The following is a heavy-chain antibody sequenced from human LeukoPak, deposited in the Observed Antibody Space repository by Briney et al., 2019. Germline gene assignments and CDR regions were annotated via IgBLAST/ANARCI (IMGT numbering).Heavy chain of an antibody. J-gene: IGHJ5*01. CDR1: GFTCSSIW. CDR3: CTKVGERKDWYDS. CDR2: IKQDGSEK. V-gene: IGHV3-7*02. Sequence: GGSLRLSCAASGFTCSSIWMSWVRQAPGKGLEWVANIKQDGSEKYYVDSVKGRFTISRDNAKNSLYMQTNSLRAEDTAVYYCCTKVGERKDWYDSWGQGTLVTVSS. D-gene: IGHD1-1*01.